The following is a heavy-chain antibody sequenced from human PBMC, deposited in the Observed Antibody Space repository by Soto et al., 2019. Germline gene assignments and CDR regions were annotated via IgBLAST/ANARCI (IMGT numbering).Heavy chain of an antibody. CDR1: GGSITNYY. J-gene: IGHJ4*02. D-gene: IGHD3-10*01. CDR3: AGGGPGCPGYFAS. V-gene: IGHV4-59*06. CDR2: IYYSGSS. Sequence: SETLSLTCTVSGGSITNYYWSWIRQSREKGLEWSGDIYYSGSSYSSPALQSRLSMSLDTSKNQFSLKLRSVTAAGTAVYYCAGGGPGCPGYFASWAKGARVPVSP.